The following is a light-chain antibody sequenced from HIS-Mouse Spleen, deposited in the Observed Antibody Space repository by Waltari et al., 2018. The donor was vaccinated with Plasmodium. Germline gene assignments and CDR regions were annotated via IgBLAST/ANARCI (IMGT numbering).Light chain of an antibody. J-gene: IGLJ2*01. CDR1: DLGDKH. CDR2: QDS. V-gene: IGLV3-1*01. CDR3: QAWDSSTVV. Sequence: SYELTQPPSVSVSTGQTASIPCSGADLGDKHACWYQHKPGQSPVLVIYQDSKRPSAIPERFSGSNSGNTATLTISGTQAMDEADYYCQAWDSSTVVFGGGTKLTVL.